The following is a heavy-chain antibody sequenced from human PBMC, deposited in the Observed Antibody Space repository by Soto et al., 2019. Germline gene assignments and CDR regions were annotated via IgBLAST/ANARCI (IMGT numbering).Heavy chain of an antibody. D-gene: IGHD2-2*01. J-gene: IGHJ4*02. CDR3: ARGIGYCSSTSGPPFDY. V-gene: IGHV4-34*01. CDR2: INHSGST. Sequence: QVQLQQWGAGLLKPSETLSLTCAVYGGSFSGYYWSWIRQPPGKGLEWIGEINHSGSTNYNPSLKSRVTISVDTSKNPFSLKMSSVTAADTAVYYCARGIGYCSSTSGPPFDYWGQGTLVTVSS. CDR1: GGSFSGYY.